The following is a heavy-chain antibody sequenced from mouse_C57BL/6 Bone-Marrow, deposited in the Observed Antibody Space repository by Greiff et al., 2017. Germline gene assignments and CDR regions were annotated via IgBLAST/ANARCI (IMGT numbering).Heavy chain of an antibody. CDR2: INPSSGYT. CDR3: AREEDDYDAYYYAMDY. J-gene: IGHJ4*01. V-gene: IGHV1-7*01. D-gene: IGHD2-4*01. CDR1: GYTFTSYW. Sequence: QVQLQQSGAELAKPGASVKLSCKASGYTFTSYWMHWVKQRPGQGLEWIGYINPSSGYTKYNQKFKDKATLTADKSSHTAYMQLSSLTYEDSAVYYCAREEDDYDAYYYAMDYGGQGTAVTVTS.